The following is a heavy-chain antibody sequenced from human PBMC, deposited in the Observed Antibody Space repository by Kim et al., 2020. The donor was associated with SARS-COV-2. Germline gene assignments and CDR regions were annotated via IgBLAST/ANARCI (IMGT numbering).Heavy chain of an antibody. CDR3: ARIRVVPAAIRPYYYGMDV. Sequence: SETLSLTCAVYGGSFSGYYWSWIRQPPGKGLEWIGEINHSGSTNYNPSLKSRVTISVDTSKNQFSLKLSSVTAADTAVYYCARIRVVPAAIRPYYYGMDVWGQGTTVTVSS. V-gene: IGHV4-34*01. D-gene: IGHD2-2*02. J-gene: IGHJ6*02. CDR2: INHSGST. CDR1: GGSFSGYY.